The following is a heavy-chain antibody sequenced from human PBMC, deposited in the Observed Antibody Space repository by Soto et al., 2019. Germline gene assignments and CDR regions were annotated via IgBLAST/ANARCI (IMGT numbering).Heavy chain of an antibody. J-gene: IGHJ4*02. V-gene: IGHV4-31*03. Sequence: QVQLQESGPGLVKPSQTLSLTCTVSGGSISTGGYYWTWIRQHPGKGLEWIGYIYYSGSTYYNPSLKSRVTISVDTSKNQFSLKLSSVTAADPAVYYCARGLSVTLFDNWGPGTLVTVSS. CDR3: ARGLSVTLFDN. CDR1: GGSISTGGYY. CDR2: IYYSGST. D-gene: IGHD4-17*01.